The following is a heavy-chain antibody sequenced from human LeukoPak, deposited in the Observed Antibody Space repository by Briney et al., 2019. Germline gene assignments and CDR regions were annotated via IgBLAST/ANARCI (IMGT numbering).Heavy chain of an antibody. D-gene: IGHD5-18*01. Sequence: GGSLRLSCAASRLTFSDFWMHWVRQAPGKGLVWVSLVKGDGRTTIYADSVKGRFTISRDNAKNTLYLQMNSLRADDSGVYYCATGHSYGYDYWGQGALVTVSS. CDR2: VKGDGRTT. J-gene: IGHJ4*02. CDR3: ATGHSYGYDY. V-gene: IGHV3-74*01. CDR1: RLTFSDFW.